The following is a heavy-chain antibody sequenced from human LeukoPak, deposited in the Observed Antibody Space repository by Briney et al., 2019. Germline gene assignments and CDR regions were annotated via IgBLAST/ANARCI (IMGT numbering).Heavy chain of an antibody. J-gene: IGHJ3*02. CDR2: IYPGDSDT. CDR1: GYRFTNYW. D-gene: IGHD6-6*01. Sequence: GESLKISCKGSGYRFTNYWIGWVRQMPGKGLEWMGIIYPGDSDTRYSPSFQGQVTISADKSISTAYLQWSSLKASDTAMYYCAGLRRIAARPNDAFDIWGQGTMVTVSS. V-gene: IGHV5-51*01. CDR3: AGLRRIAARPNDAFDI.